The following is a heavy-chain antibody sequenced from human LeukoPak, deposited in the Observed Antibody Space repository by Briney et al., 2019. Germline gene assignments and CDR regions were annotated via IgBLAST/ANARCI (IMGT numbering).Heavy chain of an antibody. J-gene: IGHJ5*02. V-gene: IGHV1-18*01. CDR2: ISAYNGNT. CDR3: ARDLYYYDSSGSPNWFDP. Sequence: ASVKVSCKASGYTFTSYGISWVRQAPGQGLEWMGWISAYNGNTNYAQKLQGRVTMTTDTSTSTAYMELRSLRSDDTAVYYCARDLYYYDSSGSPNWFDPWGQRTLVTVSS. D-gene: IGHD3-22*01. CDR1: GYTFTSYG.